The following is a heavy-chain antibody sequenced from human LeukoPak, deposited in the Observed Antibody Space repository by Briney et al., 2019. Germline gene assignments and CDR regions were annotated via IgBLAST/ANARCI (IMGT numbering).Heavy chain of an antibody. Sequence: GGPLRLSCAASGFTFSSYRMHWVGPAPGKGLEWVSSLSSSISYIYYADSVKGRFTISRDNAKNSLYLQMNSLRAEDTAVYYCAREYCSSTSCYGHFDYWGQGTLVTVSS. CDR3: AREYCSSTSCYGHFDY. V-gene: IGHV3-21*01. CDR1: GFTFSSYR. D-gene: IGHD2-2*01. J-gene: IGHJ4*02. CDR2: LSSSISYI.